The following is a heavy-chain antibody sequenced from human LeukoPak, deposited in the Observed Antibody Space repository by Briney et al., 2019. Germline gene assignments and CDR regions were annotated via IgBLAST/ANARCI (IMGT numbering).Heavy chain of an antibody. V-gene: IGHV3-23*01. CDR3: AKDQRFGDLDDY. Sequence: GGSLRLSCTTSGFTFSNYAMSWVRQAPGKGLEWVSSISGSAITTYYADSVKGRFAISRDNSKNTLYLQMTSLRVEDTAVYYCAKDQRFGDLDDYRGQGTLVTVSS. CDR1: GFTFSNYA. D-gene: IGHD3-10*01. CDR2: ISGSAITT. J-gene: IGHJ4*02.